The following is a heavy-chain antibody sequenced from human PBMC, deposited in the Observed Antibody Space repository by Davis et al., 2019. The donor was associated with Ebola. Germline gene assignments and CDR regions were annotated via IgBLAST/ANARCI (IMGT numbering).Heavy chain of an antibody. Sequence: GGSLRLSCKGSGYSFTSFWIGWVRQMPGKGLEWMGVIYPADSDTRYSPSFQGQVTISADKSISTAYLQWSSLKASDTAMYYCARSSGDYYYGMDVWGQGTTVTVSS. V-gene: IGHV5-51*01. D-gene: IGHD4-17*01. CDR2: IYPADSDT. CDR1: GYSFTSFW. J-gene: IGHJ6*02. CDR3: ARSSGDYYYGMDV.